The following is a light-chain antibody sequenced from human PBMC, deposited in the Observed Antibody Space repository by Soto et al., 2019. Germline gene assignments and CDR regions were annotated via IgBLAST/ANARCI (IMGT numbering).Light chain of an antibody. CDR3: QQTYRTIHS. CDR1: QNIERY. V-gene: IGKV1-39*01. Sequence: DIQMTQSPSSLSASIGDTITISCRASQNIERYLNWYQHKQGKAPQLLMFAAANLESGVPSRFRGSGSGTDFTLTISSLQPEDFATYYCQQTYRTIHSFGQGTKVDIK. CDR2: AAA. J-gene: IGKJ2*01.